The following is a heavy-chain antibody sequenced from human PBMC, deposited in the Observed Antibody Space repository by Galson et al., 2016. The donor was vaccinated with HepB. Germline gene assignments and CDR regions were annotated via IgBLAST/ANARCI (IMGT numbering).Heavy chain of an antibody. J-gene: IGHJ4*02. CDR1: GFTFSRFW. CDR3: ARAGGWLQKDFDY. Sequence: SLRLSCAASGFTFSRFWIHWVRQVPGKGLVWVSRINGFGFSTSYADSVKGRFTISRDNAKNTVYLQMNSLRAEDTAVDYCARAGGWLQKDFDYWGQGTLVTVSS. D-gene: IGHD5-24*01. CDR2: INGFGFST. V-gene: IGHV3-74*01.